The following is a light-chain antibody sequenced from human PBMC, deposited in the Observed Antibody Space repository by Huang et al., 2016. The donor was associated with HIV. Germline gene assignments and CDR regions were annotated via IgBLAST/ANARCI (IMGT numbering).Light chain of an antibody. CDR3: QQYERPPDT. CDR1: QSVGIY. Sequence: ELVLTQSPGTLSLSPGERATLSCRASQSVGIYLAWYHQKPGQAPRLLIYGASRRVTGIPDRFSGGGSGTDFTLSSSRLEPEDFAVYYCQQYERPPDTFGPGTKVNIK. J-gene: IGKJ3*01. CDR2: GAS. V-gene: IGKV3-20*01.